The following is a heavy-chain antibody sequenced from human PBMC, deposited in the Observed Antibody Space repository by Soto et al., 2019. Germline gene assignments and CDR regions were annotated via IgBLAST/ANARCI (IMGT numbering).Heavy chain of an antibody. CDR1: GFTFSSYS. J-gene: IGHJ3*02. CDR3: ARDGSSSRVGGAFDI. V-gene: IGHV3-21*01. D-gene: IGHD6-6*01. CDR2: ISSSSSYI. Sequence: EVQLVESGGGLVKPGGSLRLSCAASGFTFSSYSMNWVRQAPGKGLEWVSSISSSSSYIYYADSVKGRFTISRDNARNSLYLPVNSFSAADTAVYYCARDGSSSRVGGAFDIWGQGTMVTVSS.